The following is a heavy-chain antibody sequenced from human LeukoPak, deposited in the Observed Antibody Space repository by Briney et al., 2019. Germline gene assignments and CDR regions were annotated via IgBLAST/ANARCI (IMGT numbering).Heavy chain of an antibody. V-gene: IGHV3-7*01. J-gene: IGHJ4*02. D-gene: IGHD5-18*01. Sequence: GGSLGLSCAASGFTFSSYEMNWVRQAPGKGLEWVANIKQDGGEAYNVDSVKGRFTISRDNAKNSLSLQMHSLRAEDTAVYYCARDSVGYSYGPSDYWGQGTLVTVSS. CDR1: GFTFSSYE. CDR2: IKQDGGEA. CDR3: ARDSVGYSYGPSDY.